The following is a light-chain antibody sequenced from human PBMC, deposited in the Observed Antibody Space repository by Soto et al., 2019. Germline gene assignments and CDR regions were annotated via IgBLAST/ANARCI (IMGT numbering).Light chain of an antibody. V-gene: IGLV1-44*01. CDR3: AAWDDSLSVV. Sequence: QAVVTQPPSASGTPGQRVTIFCSGSSSNIGSYTVNWYQQLPGTAPKLLIYGNDQRPSGVPDRFSGSKSGTSASLAISGLQSEDEADYYCAAWDDSLSVVFGGGTKLTVL. J-gene: IGLJ2*01. CDR1: SSNIGSYT. CDR2: GND.